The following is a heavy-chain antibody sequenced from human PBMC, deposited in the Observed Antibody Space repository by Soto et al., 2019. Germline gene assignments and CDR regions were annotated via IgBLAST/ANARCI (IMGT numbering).Heavy chain of an antibody. CDR1: GDSVSSNSAA. V-gene: IGHV6-1*01. CDR3: AREVLAGIAVAGTKDY. D-gene: IGHD6-19*01. CDR2: TYYRSKWYN. Sequence: SQTLSLTCAISGDSVSSNSAAWNWIRQSPSRGLEWLGRTYYRSKWYNDYAESVKSRITINPDTSKKQLSLQLKSVTPENKTANYCAREVLAGIAVAGTKDYWGQGTLVTVSS. J-gene: IGHJ4*02.